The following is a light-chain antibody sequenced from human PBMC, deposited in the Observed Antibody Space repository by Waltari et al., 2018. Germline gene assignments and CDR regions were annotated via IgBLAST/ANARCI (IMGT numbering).Light chain of an antibody. V-gene: IGKV1-5*03. Sequence: DIQMTQSPSTLSTSVGDRVTITCRASESISTWVAWYQQKPGQAPKLLIYRTSNLQSGGPPRFSGSGSETEVTLTIRSLQPGDFATYFCQQYSYFSTFGQGTKLEIK. CDR2: RTS. J-gene: IGKJ2*01. CDR1: ESISTW. CDR3: QQYSYFST.